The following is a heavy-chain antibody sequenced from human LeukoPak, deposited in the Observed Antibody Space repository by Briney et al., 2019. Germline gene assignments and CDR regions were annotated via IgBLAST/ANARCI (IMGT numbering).Heavy chain of an antibody. Sequence: GASVKVSCKASGYTFTGYYMHWVRQAPGQGLEWMGWINPNSGGTNYAQKFQGRVTMTRDTSISTAYMELSRLRSDDTAVYYCARGGYCSSTSCEQGDYWGQGTLVTVSS. V-gene: IGHV1-2*02. CDR1: GYTFTGYY. CDR3: ARGGYCSSTSCEQGDY. J-gene: IGHJ4*02. D-gene: IGHD2-2*03. CDR2: INPNSGGT.